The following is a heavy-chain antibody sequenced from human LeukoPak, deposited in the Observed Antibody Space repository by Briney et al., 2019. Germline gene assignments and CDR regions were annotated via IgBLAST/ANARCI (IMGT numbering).Heavy chain of an antibody. D-gene: IGHD1-26*01. J-gene: IGHJ6*02. CDR1: GFSLSTNEMC. CDR2: IDWDDDQ. Sequence: ESGPTLVIPTQTLTLTCTFSGFSLSTNEMCVSWIRQPPGKALEWLARIDWDDDQFYSTSLKTRLTISKDTSKNQVVLKMTNMDPVDTATYYCARIRIVGPNRYSYGMDVWGPGITVTVPS. V-gene: IGHV2-70*17. CDR3: ARIRIVGPNRYSYGMDV.